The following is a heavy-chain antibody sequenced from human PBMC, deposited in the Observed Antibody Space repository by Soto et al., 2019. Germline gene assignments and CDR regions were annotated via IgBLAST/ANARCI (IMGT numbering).Heavy chain of an antibody. CDR1: GGSISSYY. D-gene: IGHD7-27*01. V-gene: IGHV4-59*01. J-gene: IGHJ6*03. CDR2: IYYSGST. Sequence: SETLSLTCTVSGGSISSYYWSWIRQPPGKGLEWIGYIYYSGSTNYNPSLKSRVTISVDTSKNQFSLKLSSVTAVDTAVYYCASNWGSMDYYYMDVWGKGTTVTVSS. CDR3: ASNWGSMDYYYMDV.